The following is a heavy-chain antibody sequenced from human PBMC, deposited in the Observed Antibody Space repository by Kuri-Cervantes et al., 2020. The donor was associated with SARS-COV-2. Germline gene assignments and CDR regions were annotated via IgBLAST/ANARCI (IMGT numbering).Heavy chain of an antibody. CDR3: ARESRRTTRDYYYYYYMDV. Sequence: GGSLRLSCAASGYLVSKNYMNWVRQAPGKGLEWVSIIYWGGGTDYADSVKGRFNNSRDISNNMLHLQMNSLRAEDTAVYYCARESRRTTRDYYYYYYMDVWGKGTTVTVSS. CDR1: GYLVSKNY. CDR2: IYWGGGT. D-gene: IGHD1-7*01. V-gene: IGHV3-66*01. J-gene: IGHJ6*03.